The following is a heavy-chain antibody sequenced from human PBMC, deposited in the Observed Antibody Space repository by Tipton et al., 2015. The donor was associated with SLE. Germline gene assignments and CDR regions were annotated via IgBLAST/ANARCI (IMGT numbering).Heavy chain of an antibody. Sequence: TLSLTCTVSGGSISDYYWTWIRQTAERGLEWIGRVYTGGSTTYNPSLRSRVTMSVDRSTNQFSLNMKSVTAADTAVYYCAGAVEAAGSLRDYWGQGTLVTVSS. V-gene: IGHV4-4*07. J-gene: IGHJ4*02. CDR1: GGSISDYY. CDR3: AGAVEAAGSLRDY. CDR2: VYTGGST. D-gene: IGHD6-25*01.